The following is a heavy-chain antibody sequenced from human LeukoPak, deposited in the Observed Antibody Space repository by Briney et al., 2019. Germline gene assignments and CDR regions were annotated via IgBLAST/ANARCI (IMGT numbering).Heavy chain of an antibody. CDR3: ARHSENYFYFDY. J-gene: IGHJ4*02. Sequence: SETLSLTCTVSGGSISSYYWSWIRQPPGKGLEWIGYIYYSGSTKYNPSLKSRVTISVDTSKNQFSLKLSSVTAADTAVYYCARHSENYFYFDYWGQGTLVTVSS. CDR1: GGSISSYY. V-gene: IGHV4-59*08. D-gene: IGHD1-26*01. CDR2: IYYSGST.